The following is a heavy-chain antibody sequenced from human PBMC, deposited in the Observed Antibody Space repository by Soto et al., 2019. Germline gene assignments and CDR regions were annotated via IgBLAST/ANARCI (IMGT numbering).Heavy chain of an antibody. V-gene: IGHV1-69*01. D-gene: IGHD4-17*01. CDR1: GATFSSHP. J-gene: IGHJ6*02. CDR2: IIPIYGSS. Sequence: QVQLVQSGAEVKRPGSSLKVSCKAYGATFSSHPISWVRQAPGQGLEWMGGIIPIYGSSKHAQTFQGRISLTADLSTDTAFMELTSLRSEDTAVYYCATDFGDRSLYFYPMDVWGQGTTVTVSS. CDR3: ATDFGDRSLYFYPMDV.